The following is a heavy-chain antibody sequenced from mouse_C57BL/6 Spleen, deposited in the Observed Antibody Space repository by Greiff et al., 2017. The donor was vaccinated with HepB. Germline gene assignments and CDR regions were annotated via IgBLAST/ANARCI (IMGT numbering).Heavy chain of an antibody. V-gene: IGHV5-4*01. CDR2: ISDGGSYT. CDR1: GFTFSSYA. J-gene: IGHJ1*03. Sequence: EVKLVESGGGLVKPGGSLKLSCAASGFTFSSYAMSWVRQTPEKRLEWVATISDGGSYTYYPDNVKGRFTISRDNAKNNLYLQMSNLKSEDTAMYYCARDDWDVRYFDVWGTGTTVTVSS. CDR3: ARDDWDVRYFDV. D-gene: IGHD4-1*01.